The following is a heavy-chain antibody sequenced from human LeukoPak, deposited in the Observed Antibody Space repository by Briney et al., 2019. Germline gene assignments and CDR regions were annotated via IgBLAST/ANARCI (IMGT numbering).Heavy chain of an antibody. D-gene: IGHD1-26*01. Sequence: PSETLSLTCTVSGGPISSYYWSWIRQPPGKGLEWIGYIYYSGSTNYNPSLKSRVTISVDTSKNQFSLKLSSVTAADTAVYYCARSYSGSYDDYWGQGTLVTVSS. CDR1: GGPISSYY. CDR2: IYYSGST. CDR3: ARSYSGSYDDY. J-gene: IGHJ4*02. V-gene: IGHV4-59*08.